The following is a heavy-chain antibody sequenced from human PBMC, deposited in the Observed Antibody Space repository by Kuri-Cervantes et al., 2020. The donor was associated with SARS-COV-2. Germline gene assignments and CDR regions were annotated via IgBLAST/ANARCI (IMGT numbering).Heavy chain of an antibody. CDR3: AREGIHDIVVVPAAIALDY. Sequence: GESLKISCAASGFTFSSYGIHWVRQAPGKGLEWVAVISYDGSNKNYADSVKGRFTISRDNSKNTLYLQMGSLRAEDTAVYYCAREGIHDIVVVPAAIALDYWGQGTLVTVSS. CDR1: GFTFSSYG. V-gene: IGHV3-30*03. CDR2: ISYDGSNK. D-gene: IGHD2-2*01. J-gene: IGHJ4*02.